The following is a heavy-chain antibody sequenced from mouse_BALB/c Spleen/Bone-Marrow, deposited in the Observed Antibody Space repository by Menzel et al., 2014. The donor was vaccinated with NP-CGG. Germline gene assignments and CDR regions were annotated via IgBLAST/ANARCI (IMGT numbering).Heavy chain of an antibody. J-gene: IGHJ2*01. CDR2: INPDSSTI. V-gene: IGHV4-1*02. CDR1: GFDFRRYW. D-gene: IGHD2-3*01. Sequence: EVMLVESGGGLVQPGGSLKLSCAASGFDFRRYWMSWVRQAPGKGLEWIGEINPDSSTINYAPSLKDKFIISRDNAKNTLYLQMSEVRSEDTALYYCARLGYYGYFDYWGQGTTLTVSS. CDR3: ARLGYYGYFDY.